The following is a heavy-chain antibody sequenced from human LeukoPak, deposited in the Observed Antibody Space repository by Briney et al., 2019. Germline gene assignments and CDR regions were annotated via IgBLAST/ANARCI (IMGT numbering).Heavy chain of an antibody. V-gene: IGHV7-4-1*02. J-gene: IGHJ4*02. CDR1: GYTFTSYA. Sequence: ASVKVSCKASGYTFTSYAMNWVRQAPGQGLEWMGWINTNTGNPTYAQGFTGRFVFSLDTSVSTAYLQISSLKAEDTAVYYCACGRYYYDSSGYSSFDYWGQGTLVTVSS. D-gene: IGHD3-22*01. CDR3: ACGRYYYDSSGYSSFDY. CDR2: INTNTGNP.